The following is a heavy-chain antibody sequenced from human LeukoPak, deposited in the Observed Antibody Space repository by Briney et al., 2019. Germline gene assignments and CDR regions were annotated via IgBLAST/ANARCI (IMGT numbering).Heavy chain of an antibody. CDR3: GSVFDY. Sequence: GGSLRLSCAASGFTFSSYGMHWVRQAPGKGLEWVAVISYDGSNKYYADSVKGRFTISRDNSKNTLYLQMNSLRAEDTAVYYCGSVFDYWGQGALVTVSP. J-gene: IGHJ4*02. V-gene: IGHV3-30*03. CDR1: GFTFSSYG. CDR2: ISYDGSNK.